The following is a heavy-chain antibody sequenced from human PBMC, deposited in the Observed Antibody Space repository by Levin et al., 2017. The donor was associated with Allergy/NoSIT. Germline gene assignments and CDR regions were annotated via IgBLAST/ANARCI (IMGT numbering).Heavy chain of an antibody. V-gene: IGHV4-34*01. J-gene: IGHJ4*02. CDR1: GGSFSGYY. D-gene: IGHD3-10*01. Sequence: SETLSLTCAVYGGSFSGYYWSWIRQPPGKGLEWIGEINRGGDTNYNPSLKSRVTISVDTSKNQFSLKLSSVTAADTAVYYCARGYGSGSYYNYWGQGTLVTVSS. CDR2: INRGGDT. CDR3: ARGYGSGSYYNY.